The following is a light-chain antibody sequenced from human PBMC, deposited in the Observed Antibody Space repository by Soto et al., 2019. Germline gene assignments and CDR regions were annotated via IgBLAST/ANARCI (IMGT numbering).Light chain of an antibody. CDR1: QSISSY. V-gene: IGKV1-39*01. CDR2: DAS. J-gene: IGKJ1*01. Sequence: DIQMTQSPSSLSASVGDRVTITCRASQSISSYLNWYKQKPGKAPKLLIYDASALPRGVPSRFSGSGSGTKFTLTIASLQPEDFATYYCQQYETFSGTFGPGTKVDI. CDR3: QQYETFSGT.